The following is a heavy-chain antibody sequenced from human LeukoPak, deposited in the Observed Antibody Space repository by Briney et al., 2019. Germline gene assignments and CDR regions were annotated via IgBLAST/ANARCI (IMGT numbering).Heavy chain of an antibody. CDR1: GGSISTYY. J-gene: IGHJ4*02. CDR3: ARRSQLGITDY. Sequence: SETLSLTCTVSGGSISTYYWSWIRQPPGKGLEWIGYIYSSGSTNCNPSLKSRVTMSIDTSKNQFSLKLSSVTAADTAVYYCARRSQLGITDYWGQGTLVTVSS. CDR2: IYSSGST. V-gene: IGHV4-59*08. D-gene: IGHD7-27*01.